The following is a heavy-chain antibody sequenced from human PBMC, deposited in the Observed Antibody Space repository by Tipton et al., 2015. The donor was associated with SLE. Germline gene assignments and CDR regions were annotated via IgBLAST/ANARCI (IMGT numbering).Heavy chain of an antibody. CDR2: IFYSGST. CDR3: ARSLGTYYYDSTVAF. V-gene: IGHV4-59*01. Sequence: TLPLTCTVSGGSISSYYWSWIRQSPGKGLEWIGYIFYSGSTNYNPSLKSRVTISVDTSKNQFSLKLSSVTAADTAVYYCARSLGTYYYDSTVAFWGQGTLVTVSS. J-gene: IGHJ4*02. CDR1: GGSISSYY. D-gene: IGHD3-22*01.